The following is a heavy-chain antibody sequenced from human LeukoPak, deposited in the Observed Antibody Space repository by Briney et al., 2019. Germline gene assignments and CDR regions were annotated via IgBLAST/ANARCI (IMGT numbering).Heavy chain of an antibody. V-gene: IGHV3-48*01. Sequence: GGSLRLSCAASGFTFSSYEMNWVRQAPGKGLEWVSYISSSSSTIYYADSVKGRFTISRDNAKNSLYLQMNSLRAEDTAVYYCARDLSRHYYDSSGYYHDYWGQGTLVTVSS. D-gene: IGHD3-22*01. CDR1: GFTFSSYE. CDR2: ISSSSSTI. CDR3: ARDLSRHYYDSSGYYHDY. J-gene: IGHJ4*02.